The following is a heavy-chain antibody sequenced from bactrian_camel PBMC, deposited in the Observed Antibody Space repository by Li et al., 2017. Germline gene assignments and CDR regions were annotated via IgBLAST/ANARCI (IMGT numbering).Heavy chain of an antibody. Sequence: QLVESGGGSVQSGGSLRLSCEPTGNSYIRYSMAWFRQAPGKAREVVAFIERRDDVTYIGRSVWGRAAISQDSAKSTVILQMNSLKPEDTAMYYCAAGLRPTMMARDYDFRGQGTQVTVS. J-gene: IGHJ4*01. CDR3: AAGLRPTMMARDYDF. V-gene: IGHV3S25*01. D-gene: IGHD4*01. CDR1: GNSYIRYS. CDR2: IERRDDVT.